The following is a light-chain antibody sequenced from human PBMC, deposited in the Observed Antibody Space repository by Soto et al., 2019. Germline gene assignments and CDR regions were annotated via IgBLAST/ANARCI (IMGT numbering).Light chain of an antibody. V-gene: IGKV3-15*01. CDR2: GAS. CDR1: QSVSSN. Sequence: EIVMTQSPATLSVSPGERATLSCRASQSVSSNLAWYQQKSGQTPRLLIYGASTRATDIPARFSGSGSGTEFTLTFTSPQSEDFAVYYCQQYDNWPLTFGGGTKVEIK. J-gene: IGKJ4*01. CDR3: QQYDNWPLT.